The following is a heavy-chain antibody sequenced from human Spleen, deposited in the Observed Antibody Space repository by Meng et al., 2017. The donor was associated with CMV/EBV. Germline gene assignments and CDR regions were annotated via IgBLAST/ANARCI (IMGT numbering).Heavy chain of an antibody. D-gene: IGHD3-3*01. J-gene: IGHJ6*02. V-gene: IGHV4-59*01. Sequence: GSLRLSCTVSGGSISSYYWSWIRQPPGKGLEWMGYIYYSGSTNYNPSLKSRVTISVDTSKNQFSLKLSSVTAADTAVYYCARGVEGMDVWGQGTTVTVSS. CDR3: ARGVEGMDV. CDR2: IYYSGST. CDR1: GGSISSYY.